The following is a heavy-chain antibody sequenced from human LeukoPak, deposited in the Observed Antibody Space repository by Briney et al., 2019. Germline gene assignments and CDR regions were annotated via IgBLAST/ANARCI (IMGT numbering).Heavy chain of an antibody. CDR1: GVSISSTSYC. CDR2: IYYRGRT. Sequence: SETLSLTCTVSGVSISSTSYCWGWLRQPPGKGLEWIGSIYYRGRTYYNPSRKSRHTISVDTPKNQFSLKLSSVTAADTAVYYCAQSLGASTWFGNWFDPWGQGTLVTVSS. V-gene: IGHV4-39*01. CDR3: AQSLGASTWFGNWFDP. D-gene: IGHD3-10*01. J-gene: IGHJ5*02.